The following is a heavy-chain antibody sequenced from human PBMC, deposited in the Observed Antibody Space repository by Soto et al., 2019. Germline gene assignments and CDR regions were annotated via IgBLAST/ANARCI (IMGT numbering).Heavy chain of an antibody. Sequence: QVQLQQWGAGLLKPSETLSLTCAVYGGSFSGYYWSWVRQSPGKGLEWIGEINPTGGTNYNPSLKSRVTISVDTSEDQFSLQLSSVTAADTAVYYCARTRATPASRNLDYWGQGTLVTVSS. J-gene: IGHJ4*02. D-gene: IGHD1-1*01. CDR1: GGSFSGYY. CDR3: ARTRATPASRNLDY. V-gene: IGHV4-34*01. CDR2: INPTGGT.